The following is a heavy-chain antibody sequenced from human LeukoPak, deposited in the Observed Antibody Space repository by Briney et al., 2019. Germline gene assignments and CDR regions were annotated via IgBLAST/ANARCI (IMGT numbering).Heavy chain of an antibody. CDR2: IKSDGITI. CDR1: GFTFSNYM. V-gene: IGHV3-74*01. Sequence: GGFLRLSCAASGFTFSNYMMHWVRQAPGKGLVWVSRIKSDGITITYADSVKGRFTISRDNAKNTLYLQMNSLRAEDTAVYYCLRDLNWSLDQWGQGTLVTVSS. D-gene: IGHD1-20*01. J-gene: IGHJ4*02. CDR3: LRDLNWSLDQ.